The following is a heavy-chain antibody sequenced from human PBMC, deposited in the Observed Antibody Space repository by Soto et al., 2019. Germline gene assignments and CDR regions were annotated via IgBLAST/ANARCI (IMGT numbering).Heavy chain of an antibody. J-gene: IGHJ6*02. CDR3: AKTYYDILTGYAVYGMDV. D-gene: IGHD3-9*01. CDR2: MNPNSGNT. Sequence: QVQLVQSGAEVKKPGASVKVSCKASGYTFTSYDINWVRQATGQGLEWMGWMNPNSGNTGYAQKFQGRVTMTRNTAISTAYMELGSLRSEDTAVYYCAKTYYDILTGYAVYGMDVWGQGTTVTVSS. CDR1: GYTFTSYD. V-gene: IGHV1-8*01.